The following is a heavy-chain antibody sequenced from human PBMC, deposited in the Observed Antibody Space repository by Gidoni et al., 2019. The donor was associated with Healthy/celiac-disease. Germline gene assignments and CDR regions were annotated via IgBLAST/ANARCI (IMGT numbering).Heavy chain of an antibody. Sequence: EVQLVESGGGLVKRGGSLRLSCAASGFTFSSYSMNWVRQAPGKGLEWVSSISSSSSNINYADSVKGRFTISRDNAKNSLYLQMDSVRAEDTALYFCARHISGWYDYFDFWGQGTLVTVSS. CDR3: ARHISGWYDYFDF. J-gene: IGHJ4*02. V-gene: IGHV3-21*01. D-gene: IGHD6-19*01. CDR1: GFTFSSYS. CDR2: ISSSSSNI.